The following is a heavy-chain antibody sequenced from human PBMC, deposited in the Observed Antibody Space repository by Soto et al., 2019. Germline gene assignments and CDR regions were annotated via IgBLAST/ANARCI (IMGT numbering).Heavy chain of an antibody. CDR1: GGTFSSYA. Sequence: SVKVSCKASGGTFSSYAISWVRQAPGQGLEWMGGIIPIFGTANYAQKFQGRVTITADKSTSTAYMEVSSLRSEETAGYYCESGRRAYDFWSGVREYDYYYGRDVGDQGNTV. V-gene: IGHV1-69*06. D-gene: IGHD3-3*01. CDR3: ESGRRAYDFWSGVREYDYYYGRDV. CDR2: IIPIFGTA. J-gene: IGHJ6*02.